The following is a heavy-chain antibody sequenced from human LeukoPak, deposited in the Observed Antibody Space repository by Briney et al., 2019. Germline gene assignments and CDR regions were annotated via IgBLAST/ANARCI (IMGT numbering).Heavy chain of an antibody. CDR2: INPNSGGT. CDR1: GYTFTGYY. CDR3: ARAQDYYDSSGYPDY. V-gene: IGHV1-2*02. D-gene: IGHD3-22*01. Sequence: ASVKVSCKASGYTFTGYYMHWVRQAPGQGLEWMGWINPNSGGTNYAQKFQGRVTMTRDTSISTAYMELSRLRSDDTAVYYCARAQDYYDSSGYPDYWGQGTLVIVSS. J-gene: IGHJ4*02.